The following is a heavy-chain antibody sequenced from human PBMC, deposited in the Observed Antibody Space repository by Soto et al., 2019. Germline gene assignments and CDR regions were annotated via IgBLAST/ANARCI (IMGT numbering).Heavy chain of an antibody. J-gene: IGHJ5*02. CDR3: ARGSGYYGSGSREWFDP. D-gene: IGHD3-10*01. CDR2: ISAYNGNT. Sequence: GASVKVSCKASGYTFTSYGISWVRQAPGQGLEWMGWISAYNGNTNYAQKLQGRVTMTTDTSTSTAYMELRSPRSDDTAVYYCARGSGYYGSGSREWFDPWGQGTLVTVSS. V-gene: IGHV1-18*04. CDR1: GYTFTSYG.